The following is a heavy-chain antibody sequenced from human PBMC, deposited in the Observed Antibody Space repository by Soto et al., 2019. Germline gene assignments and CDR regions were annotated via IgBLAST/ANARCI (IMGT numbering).Heavy chain of an antibody. J-gene: IGHJ3*02. D-gene: IGHD2-15*01. Sequence: EVQLLESGAGLVQPGESLRLSCAFSGFIFGNYMMTWVRQAPGKGLEWVSTIRDGGESTYYADSVKGRFTISRDNSKNTLYLQMDSLGVEDTAVYYCAPHVHCSGGSCHYDAFDIRGQGTMVTVSS. V-gene: IGHV3-23*01. CDR2: IRDGGEST. CDR1: GFIFGNYM. CDR3: APHVHCSGGSCHYDAFDI.